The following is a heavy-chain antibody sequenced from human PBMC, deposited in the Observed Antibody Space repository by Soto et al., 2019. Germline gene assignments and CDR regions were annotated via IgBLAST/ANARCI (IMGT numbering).Heavy chain of an antibody. CDR2: VNHSGGT. Sequence: PSETLSLTCAVSGGSFSCYCWSWIRQSPGKGLEWVGEVNHSGGTNDKPSLKSRFTISVDPSKNQFSLNLTSVNAADTAFYYCARESYTYGQKNYFYFGLDVWGQGTTVTVSS. J-gene: IGHJ6*02. CDR3: ARESYTYGQKNYFYFGLDV. V-gene: IGHV4-34*01. CDR1: GGSFSCYC. D-gene: IGHD5-18*01.